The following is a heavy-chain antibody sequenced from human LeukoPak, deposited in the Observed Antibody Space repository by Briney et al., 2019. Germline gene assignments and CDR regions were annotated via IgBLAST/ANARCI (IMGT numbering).Heavy chain of an antibody. J-gene: IGHJ3*02. CDR1: GGTFSSYA. CDR2: IIPILGIA. Sequence: ASVKVSCKASGGTFSSYAISWVRQAPGQGLEWMGRIIPILGIANYAQKFQGRVTITADKSTSTAYMELSSLRSEDTAVYYCARDIGDYYDSRAEPYDAFDIWAKGQWSPSLQ. V-gene: IGHV1-69*04. D-gene: IGHD3-22*01. CDR3: ARDIGDYYDSRAEPYDAFDI.